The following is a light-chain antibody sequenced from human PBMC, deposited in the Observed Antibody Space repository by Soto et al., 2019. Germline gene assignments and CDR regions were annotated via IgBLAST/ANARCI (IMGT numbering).Light chain of an antibody. J-gene: IGKJ1*01. Sequence: EIVLTQSPGTLPLSPGERATLSCRASQSVSSSYLAWYQQKPGQAPSPLIYGASSRATGIPDRFSGSGSGTDFTLTISRLEPEDFAVYYCQQYGSSPPWTFGQGTKVEIK. CDR2: GAS. V-gene: IGKV3-20*01. CDR3: QQYGSSPPWT. CDR1: QSVSSSY.